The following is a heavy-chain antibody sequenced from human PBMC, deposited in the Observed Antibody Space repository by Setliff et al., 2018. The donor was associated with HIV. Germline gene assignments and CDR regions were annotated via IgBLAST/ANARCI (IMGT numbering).Heavy chain of an antibody. CDR3: ASLTTDRFLEWLFVY. Sequence: PSETLSLTCAVYGGSFSGNYWNWIRQPPGKGLEWIGEINHSGSTYYNPSLKTRVTISVDTSKNQFSLKLSSVTAADTAVYYCASLTTDRFLEWLFVYWGQGTLVTVSS. CDR2: INHSGST. J-gene: IGHJ4*02. V-gene: IGHV4-34*01. CDR1: GGSFSGNY. D-gene: IGHD3-3*01.